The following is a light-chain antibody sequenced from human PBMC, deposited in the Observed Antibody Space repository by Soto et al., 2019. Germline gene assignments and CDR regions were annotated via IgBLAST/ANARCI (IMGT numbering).Light chain of an antibody. CDR3: SSFAGNNNLV. V-gene: IGLV2-8*01. CDR2: EVS. J-gene: IGLJ2*01. Sequence: QSVLTQPPSASGSPGQSVTISCTGTSSDVGGYNYVSWYQQHPGKAPKLMISEVSKRPSGVPDRFSGSKSGNTASLTVSGLPAEDEADYCCSSFAGNNNLVFGGGTKVTVL. CDR1: SSDVGGYNY.